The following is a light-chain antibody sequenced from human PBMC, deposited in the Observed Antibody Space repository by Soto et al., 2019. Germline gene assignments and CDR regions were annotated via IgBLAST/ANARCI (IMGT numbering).Light chain of an antibody. V-gene: IGKV3-20*01. J-gene: IGKJ4*01. Sequence: EIVLTQSPGTLSLSSGERATLSCRASQSVRSNYLAWYQQKPVQAPRILIYGASSRATGSPDRFSGSGSGTDFTLTISRLEPEDFAVYYCQQYASSPITFGGGTKVEIK. CDR3: QQYASSPIT. CDR1: QSVRSNY. CDR2: GAS.